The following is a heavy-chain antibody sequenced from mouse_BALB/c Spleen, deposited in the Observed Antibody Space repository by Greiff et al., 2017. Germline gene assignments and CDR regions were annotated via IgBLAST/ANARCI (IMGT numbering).Heavy chain of an antibody. CDR1: GYSFTSYW. CDR2: IYPGNSDT. CDR3: TRGYRYDSAWFAY. J-gene: IGHJ3*01. D-gene: IGHD2-14*01. Sequence: VTLKESGTVLARPGASVKMSCKASGYSFTSYWMHWVKQRPGQGLEWIGAIYPGNSDTSYNQKFKGKAKLTAVTSASTAYMELSSLTNEDSAVYYCTRGYRYDSAWFAYWGQGTLVTVSA. V-gene: IGHV1-5*01.